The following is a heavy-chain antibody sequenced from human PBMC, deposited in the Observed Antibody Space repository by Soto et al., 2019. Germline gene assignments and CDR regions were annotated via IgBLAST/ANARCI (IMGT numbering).Heavy chain of an antibody. CDR2: ISSSGSTI. V-gene: IGHV3-11*01. Sequence: PGGSLRLSCAASGFTFSDYYMSWIRQAPGKGLEWVSYISSSGSTIYYADSVKGRFTISRDNAKNSLYLQMNSLRAEDTAVYYCARTSSGGSWKINLGYYYYYYMDVWGKGTTVTVSS. CDR1: GFTFSDYY. CDR3: ARTSSGGSWKINLGYYYYYYMDV. J-gene: IGHJ6*03. D-gene: IGHD2-15*01.